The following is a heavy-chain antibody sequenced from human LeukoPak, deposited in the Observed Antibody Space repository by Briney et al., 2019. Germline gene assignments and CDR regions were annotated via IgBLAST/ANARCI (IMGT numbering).Heavy chain of an antibody. CDR2: MNAKSGHT. D-gene: IGHD3-3*01. J-gene: IGHJ6*03. V-gene: IGHV1-8*01. Sequence: GASVRVSCKASGYTFTSYHIDWVRQAPGQGPEWMGWMNAKSGHTGYAQNLEGRVTMTRDTSTNTAYMEVRGLRSEDTAVYYCATVGIRFWYMDVWGKGTTVTVSS. CDR1: GYTFTSYH. CDR3: ATVGIRFWYMDV.